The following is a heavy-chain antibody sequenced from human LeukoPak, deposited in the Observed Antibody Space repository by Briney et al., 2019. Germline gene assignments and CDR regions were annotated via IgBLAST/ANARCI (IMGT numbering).Heavy chain of an antibody. Sequence: GESLKISCKGSGYSFTSYWIGWVRQMPGKGLEWMGIIYPGDSDTRYSPSLQGQVTISADKSISTAYLQWSSLKASDTAMHYCARSAKYYYDSSGLNWFDPWGQGTLVTVSS. J-gene: IGHJ5*02. CDR3: ARSAKYYYDSSGLNWFDP. V-gene: IGHV5-51*01. CDR1: GYSFTSYW. CDR2: IYPGDSDT. D-gene: IGHD3-22*01.